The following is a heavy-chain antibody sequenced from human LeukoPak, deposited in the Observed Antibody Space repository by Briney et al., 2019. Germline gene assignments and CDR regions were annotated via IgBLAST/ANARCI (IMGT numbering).Heavy chain of an antibody. CDR3: AKDAVGATAYYFDC. CDR1: GFTFTNYA. CDR2: ISSSGDT. J-gene: IGHJ4*02. Sequence: GGSLRLSCAASGFTFTNYAMSWVRQAPGKGLEWLSAISSSGDTYYADSVRGRFTISGDNSKNTLYLQMNRLRAEDTAVYYCAKDAVGATAYYFDCWGQGTLVSVSS. V-gene: IGHV3-23*01. D-gene: IGHD1-26*01.